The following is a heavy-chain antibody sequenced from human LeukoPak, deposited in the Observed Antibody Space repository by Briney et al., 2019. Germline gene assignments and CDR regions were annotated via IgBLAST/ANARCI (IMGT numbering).Heavy chain of an antibody. D-gene: IGHD5-12*01. J-gene: IGHJ4*02. Sequence: GGSLRLSCAASGFTFSTHWMSWVRQAPGKGLEWVTNINPDGSEQHYVDSVEGRFTISRDNAKNSLFLQINSLRAGDTAVYYCGREHSGYDWEWGQGTLVTVSS. CDR1: GFTFSTHW. CDR2: INPDGSEQ. V-gene: IGHV3-7*01. CDR3: GREHSGYDWE.